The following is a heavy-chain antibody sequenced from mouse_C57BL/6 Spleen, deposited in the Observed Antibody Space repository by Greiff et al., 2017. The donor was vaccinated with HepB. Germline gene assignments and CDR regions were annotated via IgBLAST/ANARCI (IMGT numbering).Heavy chain of an antibody. CDR2: IRLKSDNYAT. J-gene: IGHJ2*01. D-gene: IGHD2-4*01. CDR3: TGWTTMISYYFDY. Sequence: EVMLVESGGGLVQPGGSMKLSCVASGFTFSNYWMNWVRQSPEKGLEWVAQIRLKSDNYATHYAESVKGRFTISRDDSKSSVYLQMNNLRAEDTGIYYCTGWTTMISYYFDYWGQGTTLTVSS. V-gene: IGHV6-3*01. CDR1: GFTFSNYW.